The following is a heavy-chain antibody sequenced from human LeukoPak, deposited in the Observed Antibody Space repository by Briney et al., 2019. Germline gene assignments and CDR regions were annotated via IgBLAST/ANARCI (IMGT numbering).Heavy chain of an antibody. Sequence: GGSVRLSCAASGFTFSSYAMSWVRLAPGKGMEWASVICTGGRTTYYADSVKGRFTISRDNSKNTLYLQMITLRAEDTALYYCAKHLETSVWLFDYWGQGTLVTVSS. CDR3: AKHLETSVWLFDY. CDR2: ICTGGRTT. CDR1: GFTFSSYA. J-gene: IGHJ4*02. V-gene: IGHV3-23*01. D-gene: IGHD6-19*01.